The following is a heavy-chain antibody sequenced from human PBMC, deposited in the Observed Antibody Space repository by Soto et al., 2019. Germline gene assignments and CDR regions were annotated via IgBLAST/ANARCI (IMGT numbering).Heavy chain of an antibody. J-gene: IGHJ3*02. Sequence: GGSLRLSCAASGFTFSSHGMHWVRQAPGKGLEWVAVISYDGSNKYYADSVKGRFTISRDNSKNTLYLQMNSLRAEDTAVYYCAKVAKWELIDAFDIWGQGTMVTVSS. CDR2: ISYDGSNK. D-gene: IGHD1-26*01. CDR3: AKVAKWELIDAFDI. CDR1: GFTFSSHG. V-gene: IGHV3-30*18.